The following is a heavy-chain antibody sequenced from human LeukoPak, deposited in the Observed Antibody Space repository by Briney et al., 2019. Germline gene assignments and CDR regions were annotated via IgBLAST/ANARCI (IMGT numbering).Heavy chain of an antibody. V-gene: IGHV1-46*01. Sequence: ASVKVSCKASGYTFTGYYMHWMRQATGQGPEWMGIINPRGGSTDYSQKFQGRITMTSDTSTSTVYMELSSLRSDDTAVYFCARVGSAAATADYWGQGTLVTVSS. CDR2: INPRGGST. J-gene: IGHJ4*02. CDR1: GYTFTGYY. CDR3: ARVGSAAATADY. D-gene: IGHD6-25*01.